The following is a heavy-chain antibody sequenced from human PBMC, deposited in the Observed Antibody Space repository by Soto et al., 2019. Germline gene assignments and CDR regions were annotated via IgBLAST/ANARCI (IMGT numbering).Heavy chain of an antibody. V-gene: IGHV1-69*06. J-gene: IGHJ6*02. CDR1: GGTFSSYA. D-gene: IGHD2-21*02. Sequence: SVKVSCKTSGGTFSSYAISWVRQAPGQGLEWMGGIVPLFRTTNYAQKFQGRVTITADTSTYTVYMELNSLRAEDTAVYYCTRHTSMVVTNYGTDVWGQGTTVTVSS. CDR2: IVPLFRTT. CDR3: TRHTSMVVTNYGTDV.